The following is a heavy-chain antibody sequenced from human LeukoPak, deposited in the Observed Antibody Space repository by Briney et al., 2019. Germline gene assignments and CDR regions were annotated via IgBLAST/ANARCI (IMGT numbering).Heavy chain of an antibody. Sequence: KASETLSLTCTVSGYSISSGYYWGWIRQPPGKGLEWIGSIYHSGSTYYNPSLKSRVTISVDTSKNQFSLKLSSVTAADTAVYYCARGLLWEFDYWGQGTLVTVSS. CDR2: IYHSGST. V-gene: IGHV4-38-2*02. CDR3: ARGLLWEFDY. J-gene: IGHJ4*02. D-gene: IGHD1-26*01. CDR1: GYSISSGYY.